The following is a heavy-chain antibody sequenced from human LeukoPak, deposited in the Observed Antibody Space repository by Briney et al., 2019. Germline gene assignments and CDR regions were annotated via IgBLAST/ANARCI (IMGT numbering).Heavy chain of an antibody. CDR1: GFTFSSYG. CDR3: AKHWASSGSNDGQDY. V-gene: IGHV3-23*01. D-gene: IGHD6-19*01. Sequence: GGSLRLSCAASGFTFSSYGMSWVRQAPGKGLEWVSAISGSGGSTYYADSVKGRFTISRDNSKNTLYLQMNSLRAEDTAVYYCAKHWASSGSNDGQDYWGQGTLVTVSS. CDR2: ISGSGGST. J-gene: IGHJ4*02.